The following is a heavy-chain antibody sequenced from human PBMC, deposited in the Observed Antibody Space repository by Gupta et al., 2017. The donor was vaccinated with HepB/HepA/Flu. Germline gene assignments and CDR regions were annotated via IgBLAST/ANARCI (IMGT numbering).Heavy chain of an antibody. Sequence: GSLRPPFASSRFTHGDHSMHRVRQAPGKGLEWVAVISEDGGNTNYADSVKGRLTISRDNNKNSLYLQMNRLRSDDAAPYSSAKDNLGGVAIRYSYPYYGIEVWCQVTTGT. CDR2: ISEDGGNT. V-gene: IGHV3-43*02. CDR1: RFTHGDHS. D-gene: IGHD2-15*01. J-gene: IGHJ6*02. CDR3: AKDNLGGVAIRYSYPYYGIEV.